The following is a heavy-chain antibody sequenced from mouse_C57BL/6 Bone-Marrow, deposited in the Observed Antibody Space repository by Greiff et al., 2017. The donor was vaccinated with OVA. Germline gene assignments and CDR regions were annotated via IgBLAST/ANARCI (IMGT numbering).Heavy chain of an antibody. V-gene: IGHV14-4*01. CDR1: GFNIKDDY. CDR2: IDPENGDT. CDR3: TTCAPFAY. J-gene: IGHJ3*01. Sequence: VQLQQSGAELVRPGASVKLSCTASGFNIKDDYMHWVKQRPEQGLEWIGWIDPENGDTEYASKFQGKATITADTSSNTAYLQLSSLTSEDTSVYYCTTCAPFAYWGQGTLVTVSA. D-gene: IGHD6-1*01.